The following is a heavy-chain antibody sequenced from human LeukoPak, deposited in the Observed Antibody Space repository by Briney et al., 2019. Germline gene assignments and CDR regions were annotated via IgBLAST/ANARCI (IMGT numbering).Heavy chain of an antibody. CDR2: MTSNGVST. CDR1: GFTLSGYA. V-gene: IGHV3-23*01. CDR3: AKDLYTVLTAFDL. J-gene: IGHJ5*02. D-gene: IGHD2-21*02. Sequence: GGSLRLSCAASGFTLSGYAMTRVRQAPGKGLQWVAGMTSNGVSTYYADSVKGRFTISRDTSMNTLYLEMNGLRPEDTALYYCAKDLYTVLTAFDLWGQGTPVTVSS.